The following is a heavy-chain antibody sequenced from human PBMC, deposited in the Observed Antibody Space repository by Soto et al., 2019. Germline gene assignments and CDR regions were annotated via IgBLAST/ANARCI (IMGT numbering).Heavy chain of an antibody. CDR3: ARDFAYFDS. D-gene: IGHD3-3*01. V-gene: IGHV4-61*01. J-gene: IGHJ4*02. CDR2: VYDTGRT. Sequence: SETLSLTCTVSGGSFKSGSYSWSWIRQPPGKGLEWIGYVYDTGRTSYNPSLKSRVSISIDTSKNQFSLNLDSVTAADTAVYFCARDFAYFDSWGQGTLVTVSS. CDR1: GGSFKSGSYS.